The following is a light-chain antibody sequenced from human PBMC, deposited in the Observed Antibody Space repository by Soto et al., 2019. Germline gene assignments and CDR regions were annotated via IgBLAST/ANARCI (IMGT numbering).Light chain of an antibody. CDR3: QHYGRKTLP. CDR1: QSVSSY. V-gene: IGKV3-11*01. CDR2: DAS. Sequence: ENVVNKTPSSLCVSPVDTATLSFRASQSVSSYLAWHQQKPGQAPRLLIYDASNRATGIPARFSGSGSGTDFTLTISSLEPEDFAVHCCQHYGRKTLPFAQGTNVDIK. J-gene: IGKJ1*01.